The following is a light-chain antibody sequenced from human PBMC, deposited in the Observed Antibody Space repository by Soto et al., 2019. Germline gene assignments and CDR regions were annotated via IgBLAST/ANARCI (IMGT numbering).Light chain of an antibody. V-gene: IGKV3-20*01. J-gene: IGKJ1*01. CDR3: QHYQGGHPIA. CDR2: DVF. Sequence: EIVLTQSPATLSVSPGERATLSCRASQSVSGDLAWYKHKPGQPPRLLISDVFNRASGVAERFSGSGSETDFTLIIRRLEPEDSALYYCQHYQGGHPIAFGQGTKVDIK. CDR1: QSVSGD.